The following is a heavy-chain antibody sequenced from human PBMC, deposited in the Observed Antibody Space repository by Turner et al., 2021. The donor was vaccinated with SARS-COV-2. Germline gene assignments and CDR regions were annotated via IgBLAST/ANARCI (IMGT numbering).Heavy chain of an antibody. V-gene: IGHV3-30*18. J-gene: IGHJ1*01. Sequence: QVQLVESGGGVVQPGRSLRLSCAASGFTFSSYGMHWVRQAPGKGLEWVAVISYDGSNKYYADSVKGRFTIARDNSKNTLYLQMNSLRAEDTAVYYCAKQQGRYCSGGNCFTGYFQHWGQGTLVTVSS. D-gene: IGHD2-15*01. CDR3: AKQQGRYCSGGNCFTGYFQH. CDR1: GFTFSSYG. CDR2: ISYDGSNK.